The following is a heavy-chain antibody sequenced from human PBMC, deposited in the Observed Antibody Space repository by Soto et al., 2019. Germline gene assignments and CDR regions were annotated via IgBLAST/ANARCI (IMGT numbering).Heavy chain of an antibody. D-gene: IGHD3-16*01. J-gene: IGHJ3*02. Sequence: QVQLVESGGGVVQLGRSLRLSCAASGFTFSRYGMHWVRQAPGKGLEWVAVISYDGSNKYYADSVKGRFTISRDNSKNTLYLQMNSLRAEDTAVYSCALQLGIDKAFDIWGQGTMLTVSS. CDR2: ISYDGSNK. CDR3: ALQLGIDKAFDI. V-gene: IGHV3-30*03. CDR1: GFTFSRYG.